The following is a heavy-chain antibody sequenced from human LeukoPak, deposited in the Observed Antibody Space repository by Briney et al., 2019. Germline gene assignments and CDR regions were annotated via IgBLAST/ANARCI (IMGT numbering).Heavy chain of an antibody. D-gene: IGHD2-2*01. CDR3: ARDPIGYCSSTSCSYFDY. V-gene: IGHV4-4*02. CDR1: GGSISSSNW. Sequence: SGTLSLTCAVSGGSISSSNWWSWVRQPPGKGLEWIGEIYHGGRPNYNPSLESRVTISVDTSKNQLSLKVSSVTAADTAVYYCARDPIGYCSSTSCSYFDYWGQGTLVTVSS. CDR2: IYHGGRP. J-gene: IGHJ4*02.